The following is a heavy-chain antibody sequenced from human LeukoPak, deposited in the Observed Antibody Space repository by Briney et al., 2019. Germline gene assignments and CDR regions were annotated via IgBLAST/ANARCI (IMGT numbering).Heavy chain of an antibody. V-gene: IGHV4-59*08. J-gene: IGHJ3*02. CDR2: IYYSGTP. CDR3: ASENSSSFI. Sequence: SETLSLTCTVSGGSMSNYYWSWIRQPPGKGLEWLASIYYSGTPTYNPSLKSRVTISVDSSKNQFSLRLSSVTAADTAVYYCASENSSSFIWGQGTMVTVSS. D-gene: IGHD6-13*01. CDR1: GGSMSNYY.